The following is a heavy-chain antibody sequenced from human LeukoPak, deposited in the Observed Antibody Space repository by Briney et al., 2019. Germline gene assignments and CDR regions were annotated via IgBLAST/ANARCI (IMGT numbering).Heavy chain of an antibody. CDR3: ARHGRLTTVTIWVSWFDP. D-gene: IGHD4-11*01. CDR1: GFTFNTYY. V-gene: IGHV4-39*01. J-gene: IGHJ5*02. Sequence: GSLRLSCAASGFTFNTYYMAWVRQPPGKGLEWIGSIYYSGSTYYNPSLKSRVTISVDTSKNQFSLKLSSVTAADTAVYYCARHGRLTTVTIWVSWFDPWGQGTLVTVSS. CDR2: IYYSGST.